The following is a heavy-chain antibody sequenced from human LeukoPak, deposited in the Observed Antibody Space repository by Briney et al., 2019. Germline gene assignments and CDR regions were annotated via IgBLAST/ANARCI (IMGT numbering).Heavy chain of an antibody. V-gene: IGHV4-39*07. J-gene: IGHJ4*02. Sequence: SETLSLTCTVSGGSISSSSYYWGWIRQPPGKGLEWIGSIYYSGSTYNNPSLKSRVTISVDPSKNQFSLKLSSVTAADTAVYYCARGGTYYYDSSGYYAYWGQGTLVTVSS. CDR3: ARGGTYYYDSSGYYAY. CDR2: IYYSGST. CDR1: GGSISSSSYY. D-gene: IGHD3-22*01.